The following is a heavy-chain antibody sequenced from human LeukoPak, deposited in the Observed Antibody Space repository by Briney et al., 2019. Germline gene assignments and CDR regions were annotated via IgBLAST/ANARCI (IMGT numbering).Heavy chain of an antibody. J-gene: IGHJ4*02. Sequence: GGSLRLSCAASGFTFDDYAMHWVRQAPGKGLEWVSGISWNSGSMGYADSVEGRFTISRDNAKNSLYLQMNSLRAEDTALYYCAKDTDGAAAGTTWGHWGQGTLVTVSS. CDR2: ISWNSGSM. CDR3: AKDTDGAAAGTTWGH. D-gene: IGHD6-13*01. V-gene: IGHV3-9*01. CDR1: GFTFDDYA.